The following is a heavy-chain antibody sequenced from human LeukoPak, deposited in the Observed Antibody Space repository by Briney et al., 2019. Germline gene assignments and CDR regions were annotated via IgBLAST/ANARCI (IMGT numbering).Heavy chain of an antibody. CDR3: ARVKMGATVSDYYYYYMDV. V-gene: IGHV3-64*02. CDR1: GFTFSDCT. D-gene: IGHD1-26*01. Sequence: GGSLRLSCAASGFTFSDCTIHWVRQAPGKRLQSVSAITSNGAYTHYADSVKGRFTISRDNSRNAVFLQMGGLRIEDVAVYYCARVKMGATVSDYYYYYMDVWGTGTTVTVSS. J-gene: IGHJ6*03. CDR2: ITSNGAYT.